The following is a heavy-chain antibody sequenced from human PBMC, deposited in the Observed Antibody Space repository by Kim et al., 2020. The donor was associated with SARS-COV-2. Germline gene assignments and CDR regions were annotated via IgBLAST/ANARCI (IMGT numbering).Heavy chain of an antibody. J-gene: IGHJ6*02. CDR1: GFTFSSYA. CDR2: ISSNGGST. V-gene: IGHV3-64*02. CDR3: ARVYYGMDV. Sequence: GGSLRLSCAASGFTFSSYAMHWVRQAPGKGLEFVSAISSNGGSTYYADSVKGRFTISRDNSKSTLYLQMGSLRAEDMAVYYCARVYYGMDVWGQGTTFTVSS.